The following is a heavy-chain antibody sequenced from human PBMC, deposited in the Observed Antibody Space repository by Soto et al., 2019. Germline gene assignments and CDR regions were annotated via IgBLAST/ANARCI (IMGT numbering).Heavy chain of an antibody. CDR2: IKSKTDGGTT. D-gene: IGHD3-9*01. J-gene: IGHJ4*02. CDR1: GFTFSNAW. V-gene: IGHV3-15*01. Sequence: GGSLRLSCAASGFTFSNAWMSWVRQAPGKGLEWVGRIKSKTDGGTTDYAAPVKGRFTISRDDSKSTLYLQMNSLKTEDTAVYYCTTETTYYDILTGSRKDYWGQGTLVTVSS. CDR3: TTETTYYDILTGSRKDY.